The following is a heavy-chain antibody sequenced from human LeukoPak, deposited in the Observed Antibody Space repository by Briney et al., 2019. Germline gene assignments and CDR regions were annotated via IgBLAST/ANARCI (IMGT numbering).Heavy chain of an antibody. D-gene: IGHD4-23*01. CDR3: AKVRTVLTPSDPFDY. CDR1: GFIFSNYA. V-gene: IGHV3-30-3*01. J-gene: IGHJ4*02. Sequence: GRSLRLSCAASGFIFSNYALHWVRQAPGKGLEWVAVISYDGSNDYYADSVKGRSTISRDNSRNMLYLQMNSLRAEDTAVYYCAKVRTVLTPSDPFDYWGQGTLVAVSS. CDR2: ISYDGSND.